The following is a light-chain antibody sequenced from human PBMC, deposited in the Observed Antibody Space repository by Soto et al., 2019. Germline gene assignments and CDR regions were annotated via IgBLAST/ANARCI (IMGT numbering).Light chain of an antibody. Sequence: AIQMTQFPSSLSASVGDRVTITCRASQDIRSDLGWYQQRPGKAPKLLIYATSSLQSGVPSRFSGSGSGTDFTLTRSSLQPDDFATYYCLQDHNYPLTFGGGTKVEIK. CDR3: LQDHNYPLT. J-gene: IGKJ4*01. V-gene: IGKV1-6*01. CDR2: ATS. CDR1: QDIRSD.